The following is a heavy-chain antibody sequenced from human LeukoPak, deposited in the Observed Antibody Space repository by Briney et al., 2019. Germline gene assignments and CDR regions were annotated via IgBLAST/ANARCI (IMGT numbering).Heavy chain of an antibody. V-gene: IGHV1-18*01. CDR1: GYTFTSYG. CDR2: FSAYNGNT. Sequence: ASVKVSCKASGYTFTSYGISWVRQAPGQGLEWMGWFSAYNGNTNYAQKLQGRVTMTTDTSTSTAYMELRSLRSDDTAVYYCARQGRDYGLPYFDYWGQGTLVTVSS. CDR3: ARQGRDYGLPYFDY. D-gene: IGHD4-17*01. J-gene: IGHJ4*02.